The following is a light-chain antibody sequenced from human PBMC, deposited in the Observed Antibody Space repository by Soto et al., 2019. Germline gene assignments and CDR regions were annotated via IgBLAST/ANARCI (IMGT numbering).Light chain of an antibody. V-gene: IGLV2-14*01. Sequence: QSVLTQPASVSGSRGQSITISCTGTSSDVGGYNYASWYQQHPGKAPKLMIYDVSNRPSGVSNRFSGSKSGNTASLTISGLQAEDEADYYCSSYTGSSTPVVFGGGSKLTVL. J-gene: IGLJ2*01. CDR1: SSDVGGYNY. CDR3: SSYTGSSTPVV. CDR2: DVS.